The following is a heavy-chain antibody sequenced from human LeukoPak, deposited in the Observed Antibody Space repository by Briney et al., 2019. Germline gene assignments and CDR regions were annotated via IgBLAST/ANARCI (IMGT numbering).Heavy chain of an antibody. J-gene: IGHJ4*02. CDR3: AIGGRMTTVTTTFDY. CDR1: GFTFSSYA. V-gene: IGHV3-23*01. D-gene: IGHD4-17*01. Sequence: GGSLRLSCAASGFTFSSYAMSWVRQAPGKGLEWVSAISGSGGSTYYADSVKGRFTISRDNSQNTLYLQMNSLRAEDSAVYYCAIGGRMTTVTTTFDYWGQGTLVTVSS. CDR2: ISGSGGST.